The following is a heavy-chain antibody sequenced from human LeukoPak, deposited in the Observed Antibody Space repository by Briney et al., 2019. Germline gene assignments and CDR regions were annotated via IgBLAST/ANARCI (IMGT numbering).Heavy chain of an antibody. J-gene: IGHJ4*02. CDR2: INPNSGGT. V-gene: IGHV1-2*02. CDR3: AXXXXXXXXIEGLNFDY. Sequence: GASVKVSCKASGYTFTGYYMHWVRQAPGQGLEWMGWINPNSGGTNYAQKFQGRVTMTRDTSISTAYMELSRLRSDDTAVYYCAXXXXXXXXIEGLNFDYWGQGTLVTVSS. CDR1: GYTFTGYY.